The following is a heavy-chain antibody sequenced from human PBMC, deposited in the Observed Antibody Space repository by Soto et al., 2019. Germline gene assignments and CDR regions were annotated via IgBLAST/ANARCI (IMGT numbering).Heavy chain of an antibody. V-gene: IGHV4-30-2*06. CDR3: ARDYYGMDV. CDR2: TYQSGSA. Sequence: SETLSLTCTVSGGSISGGGYSWTWIRQSPGKGLEWIGYTYQSGSAYYNPSLKSRVTISVDRSKNQFSLNLTSVTAADTAVYYCARDYYGMDVWGQGTTVTVSS. CDR1: GGSISGGGYS. J-gene: IGHJ6*02.